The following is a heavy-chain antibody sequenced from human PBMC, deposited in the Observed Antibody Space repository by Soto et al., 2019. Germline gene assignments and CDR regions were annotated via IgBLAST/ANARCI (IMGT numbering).Heavy chain of an antibody. CDR2: IYTSGST. CDR3: ARGGVLRFLEWPFDY. V-gene: IGHV4-4*07. J-gene: IGHJ4*02. D-gene: IGHD3-3*01. CDR1: GGSISSYY. Sequence: PSETLSLTCTVSGGSISSYYWSWIRQPAGKGLEWIGRIYTSGSTNYNPSLKSRVTMSVDTSKNQFSLKLSSVTAADTAVYYCARGGVLRFLEWPFDYWGQGTLVTGS.